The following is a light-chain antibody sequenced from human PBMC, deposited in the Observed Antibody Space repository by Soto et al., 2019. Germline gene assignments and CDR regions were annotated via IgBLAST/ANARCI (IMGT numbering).Light chain of an antibody. J-gene: IGKJ1*01. CDR2: GAS. CDR3: QQYGSSQWT. Sequence: EIVLTQSPGTLSLSPGERATLSCRASQSVSSSYLACYQQKPGQAPRLLIYGASSRATGIPDRFSGSGSGTDVTLTISRLEPEDFAVYYCQQYGSSQWTFGQGTKVEI. V-gene: IGKV3-20*01. CDR1: QSVSSSY.